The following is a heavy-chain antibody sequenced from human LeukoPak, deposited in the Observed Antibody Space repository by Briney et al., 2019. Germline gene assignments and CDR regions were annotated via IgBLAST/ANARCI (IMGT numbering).Heavy chain of an antibody. CDR1: GGSLSSYY. V-gene: IGHV4-4*07. D-gene: IGHD3-3*01. Sequence: SETLSLTCTVSGGSLSSYYWSWIRQPAGKGLEWIGRIYTSGSTNYNPSLKSRVTMSVDTSKNQFSLKLSSVTAADTAVYYCARDYDFWSGFDAFDIWGQGTMVTVSS. CDR3: ARDYDFWSGFDAFDI. J-gene: IGHJ3*02. CDR2: IYTSGST.